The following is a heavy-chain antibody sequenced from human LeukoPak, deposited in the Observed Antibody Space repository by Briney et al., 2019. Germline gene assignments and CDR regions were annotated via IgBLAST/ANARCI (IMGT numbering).Heavy chain of an antibody. CDR1: GGSISSYY. Sequence: KPSETLSLTCTVSGGSISSYYWSWIRQPPGKGLEWIGYIYYSGSTNYNPSLKSRVTISVDTSKNQFSLKLSSVTAADTAVYYCARRRRYCSSTSCPYYFDYWGQGTLVTISS. J-gene: IGHJ4*02. D-gene: IGHD2-2*01. CDR3: ARRRRYCSSTSCPYYFDY. CDR2: IYYSGST. V-gene: IGHV4-59*12.